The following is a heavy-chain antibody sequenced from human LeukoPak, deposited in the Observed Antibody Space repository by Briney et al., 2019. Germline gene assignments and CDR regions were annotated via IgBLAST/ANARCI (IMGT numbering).Heavy chain of an antibody. Sequence: GGSLRLSCAASGFTFSSYWMHWVRQAPGKGLEWVSAISGSGGSTYYADSVKGRFTISRDNSKNTLYLQMDSLRAEDTAVYYCANSPLPRAWFYMDVWGKGTTVTVS. CDR3: ANSPLPRAWFYMDV. CDR1: GFTFSSYW. CDR2: ISGSGGST. V-gene: IGHV3-23*01. D-gene: IGHD3-9*01. J-gene: IGHJ6*03.